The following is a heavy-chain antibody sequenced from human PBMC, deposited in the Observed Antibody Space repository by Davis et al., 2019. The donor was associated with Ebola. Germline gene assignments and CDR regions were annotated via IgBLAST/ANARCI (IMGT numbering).Heavy chain of an antibody. J-gene: IGHJ6*02. D-gene: IGHD4-17*01. CDR1: GGSISSYY. V-gene: IGHV4-59*12. CDR2: IYYSGST. Sequence: SETLSLTCTVSGGSISSYYWSWIRQPPGKGLEWIGYIYYSGSTNYNPSLKSRVTISVDTSKNQFSLKLSSVTAADTAVYYCARDDYGDYGNYGMDVWGQGTTVTVSS. CDR3: ARDDYGDYGNYGMDV.